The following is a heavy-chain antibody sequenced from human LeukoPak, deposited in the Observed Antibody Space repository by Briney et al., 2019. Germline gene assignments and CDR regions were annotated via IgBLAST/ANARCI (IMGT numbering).Heavy chain of an antibody. J-gene: IGHJ4*02. CDR1: GYTFTSYG. CDR2: ISAYNGNT. V-gene: IGHV1-18*01. Sequence: ASVKVSCKASGYTFTSYGISWVRQAPGQGLEWMGWISAYNGNTNYAQRLQGRVTMTTDASTSTAYMELRSLRSDDTAVYYCARSAVVAVAGTKDYWGQGTLVTVSS. CDR3: ARSAVVAVAGTKDY. D-gene: IGHD6-19*01.